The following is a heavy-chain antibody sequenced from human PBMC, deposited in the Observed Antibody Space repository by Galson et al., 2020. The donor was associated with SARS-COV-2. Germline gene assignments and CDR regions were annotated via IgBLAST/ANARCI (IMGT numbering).Heavy chain of an antibody. J-gene: IGHJ6*02. V-gene: IGHV3-7*03. D-gene: IGHD6-13*01. Sequence: GGSLRLSCAASGFTFSSYWMSWVRQAPGKGLEWVANIKQDGSEKYYVDSVKGRFTISRDNAKNSLYLQMNSLRAEDTAVYYCARGAHRQQLVPLFLGGDYYYGMDVWGQGTTVTVSS. CDR1: GFTFSSYW. CDR2: IKQDGSEK. CDR3: ARGAHRQQLVPLFLGGDYYYGMDV.